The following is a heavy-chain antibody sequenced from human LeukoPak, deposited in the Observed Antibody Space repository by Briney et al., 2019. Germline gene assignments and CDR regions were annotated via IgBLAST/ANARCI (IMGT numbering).Heavy chain of an antibody. V-gene: IGHV3-21*01. CDR2: ISSSSSYI. J-gene: IGHJ6*02. CDR1: GFTFSSYS. CDR3: ARDIYSYGSFYYYYGMDV. Sequence: GGSPRLSCAASGFTFSSYSMNWVRQAPGKGLEWVSSISSSSSYIYYADSVKGRFTISRDNAKNSLYLQMNSLRAEDTAVYYCARDIYSYGSFYYYYGMDVWGQGTTVTVSS. D-gene: IGHD5-18*01.